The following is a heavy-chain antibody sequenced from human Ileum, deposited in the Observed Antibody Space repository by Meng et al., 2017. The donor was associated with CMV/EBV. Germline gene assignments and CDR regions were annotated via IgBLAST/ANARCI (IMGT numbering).Heavy chain of an antibody. D-gene: IGHD1-26*01. CDR1: GDSITTTTYY. CDR2: IYYSGTT. CDR3: ARSRREDWFDP. J-gene: IGHJ5*02. Sequence: QLQLQGPGPGLVKPSETLSLTCTVSGDSITTTTYYWGWLRQPPGKGLEWIASIYYSGTTYYNPSLKSRVTISVDTSKNQFSLKVYSVTAADTAIYYCARSRREDWFDPWGQGTLVTVSS. V-gene: IGHV4-39*07.